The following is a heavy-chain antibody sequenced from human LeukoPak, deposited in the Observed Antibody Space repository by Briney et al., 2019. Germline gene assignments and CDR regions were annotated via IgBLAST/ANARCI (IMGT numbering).Heavy chain of an antibody. V-gene: IGHV3-43D*03. D-gene: IGHD6-13*01. J-gene: IGHJ4*02. CDR1: GFTFDDYA. Sequence: GGSLRLSCAASGFTFDDYAMHWVRQAPGKGLEWISLITWDGGTTYYADSVQGRFTISRDNAKNTLYLQMNSLRAEDTAVYYCARGSSWYVYWGQGTLVTVS. CDR2: ITWDGGTT. CDR3: ARGSSWYVY.